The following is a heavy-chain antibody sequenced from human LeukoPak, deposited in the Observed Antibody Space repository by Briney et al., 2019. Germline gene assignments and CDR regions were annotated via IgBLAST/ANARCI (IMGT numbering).Heavy chain of an antibody. CDR1: GFIFNNYA. CDR2: ISWNSGTI. D-gene: IGHD6-19*01. CDR3: AKDNRRHYTSGPNPDSLH. V-gene: IGHV3-9*01. Sequence: GGSLRLSCAGSGFIFNNYAIHWVRQPPGKGLEWVSGISWNSGTIDYADSVRGRFTISRDNAKNSLYLQMDSLRVEDTAFYYCAKDNRRHYTSGPNPDSLHWGQGALVTVSS. J-gene: IGHJ4*02.